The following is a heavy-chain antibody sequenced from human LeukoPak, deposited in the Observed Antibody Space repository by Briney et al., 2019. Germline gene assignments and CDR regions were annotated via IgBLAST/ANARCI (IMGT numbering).Heavy chain of an antibody. V-gene: IGHV1-8*03. Sequence: ASVKVSCKASGYTFTSYDINWVRQATGQGLEWMGWMNPNSGNTGYAQKLQGRVTITRNTSISTAYMELSSLRSEDTAVYYCARVRLTVADEFDYWGQGTLVTVSS. CDR1: GYTFTSYD. CDR2: MNPNSGNT. CDR3: ARVRLTVADEFDY. D-gene: IGHD4-23*01. J-gene: IGHJ4*02.